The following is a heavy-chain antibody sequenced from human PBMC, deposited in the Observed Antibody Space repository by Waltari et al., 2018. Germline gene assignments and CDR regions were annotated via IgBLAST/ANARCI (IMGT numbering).Heavy chain of an antibody. CDR1: GYTFTGYY. Sequence: QVQLVQSGAEVKKPGASVKVSCKASGYTFTGYYMHWVRQAPGQGLEWMGRINPNSGGTNYAQKFQGRVTMTRDTSISTAYMELSRLRSDDTAVYYCARDQGSGSYYYYYYMDVWGKGTTVTVFS. J-gene: IGHJ6*03. D-gene: IGHD3-10*01. CDR3: ARDQGSGSYYYYYYMDV. V-gene: IGHV1-2*06. CDR2: INPNSGGT.